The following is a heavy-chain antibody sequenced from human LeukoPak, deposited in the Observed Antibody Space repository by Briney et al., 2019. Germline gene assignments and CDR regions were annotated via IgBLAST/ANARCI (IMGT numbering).Heavy chain of an antibody. CDR3: ARQEAASFDY. V-gene: IGHV1-2*02. D-gene: IGHD6-13*01. CDR1: GYTFTGYY. J-gene: IGHJ4*02. CDR2: INPNSGGT. Sequence: ASVKVSCKVSGYTFTGYYIHWVRKAPGQELEWMGWINPNSGGTKYAQKFQGRVAMTRDTSISTGYLEVSRLRSDDTAVYYCARQEAASFDYWGQGALVTVSS.